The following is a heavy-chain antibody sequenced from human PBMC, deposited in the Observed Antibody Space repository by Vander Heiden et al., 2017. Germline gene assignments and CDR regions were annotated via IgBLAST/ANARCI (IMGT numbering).Heavy chain of an antibody. Sequence: EVQLVESGGGLVKPGGSLRLSCAASGFTFSSYSMNWVRQVPGNGLEWVSCISSSVSSRYIYYADSVKGRFTISRDNAKNSLYLQMNSLRAEDTAVYYCARDLGNYGDYINWYFDLWGRGTLVTVSS. V-gene: IGHV3-21*01. CDR3: ARDLGNYGDYINWYFDL. CDR2: ISSSVSSRYI. CDR1: GFTFSSYS. D-gene: IGHD4-17*01. J-gene: IGHJ2*01.